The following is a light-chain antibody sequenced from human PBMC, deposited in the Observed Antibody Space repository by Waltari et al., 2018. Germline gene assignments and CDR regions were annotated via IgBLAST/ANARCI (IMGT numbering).Light chain of an antibody. CDR3: QQLNSYPIT. J-gene: IGKJ5*01. Sequence: IQLTQSPSSLSASVGDRVTITCRASQGISSNLAWYQQKPGKAPKLLISAASTLQSGVPLRFSGSGSGTEFTLTISSRQPEDFATYYCQQLNSYPITFGQGTRLEIK. CDR1: QGISSN. V-gene: IGKV1-9*01. CDR2: AAS.